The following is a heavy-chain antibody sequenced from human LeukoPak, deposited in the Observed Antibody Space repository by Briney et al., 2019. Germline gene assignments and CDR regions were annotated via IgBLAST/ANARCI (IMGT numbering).Heavy chain of an antibody. CDR2: IYYSGST. Sequence: SETLSLTCSVSGGSISSSSYYWGWIRQPPGKGLEWVGSIYYSGSTYYNPSLKGRVAISVDTSKNQFSLELSSVTAADTAVYYCATLRSITVIVVVSPGLFDYWGQGTLVTVPS. CDR3: ATLRSITVIVVVSPGLFDY. CDR1: GGSISSSSYY. J-gene: IGHJ4*02. D-gene: IGHD3-22*01. V-gene: IGHV4-39*01.